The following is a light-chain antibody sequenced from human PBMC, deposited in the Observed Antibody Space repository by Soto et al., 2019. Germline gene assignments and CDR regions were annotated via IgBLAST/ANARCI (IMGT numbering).Light chain of an antibody. CDR2: EVS. V-gene: IGLV2-8*01. Sequence: QSALTQPPSASGSPGQSVTISCTGTSSDVGAYNYVSWYQQYPGKAPKLMIYEVSKRPSGVPDRFSGSKSGKTASLTVSGVQPEDEADYYCTSYAGSDIWVFGRGTKLTVL. CDR1: SSDVGAYNY. J-gene: IGLJ3*02. CDR3: TSYAGSDIWV.